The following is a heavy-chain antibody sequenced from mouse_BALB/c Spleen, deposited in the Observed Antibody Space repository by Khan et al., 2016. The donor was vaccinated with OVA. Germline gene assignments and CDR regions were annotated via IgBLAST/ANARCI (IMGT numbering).Heavy chain of an antibody. J-gene: IGHJ2*01. V-gene: IGHV1-69*02. CDR2: IYPSDSYT. CDR3: TRGVGYFDY. Sequence: QVQLQQPGAELVRPGASVKLSCKASGYTFTNYWINWVKQRPGQGLEWIGNIYPSDSYTNYNQNFKDRATLTVDKSSRTAYMQLSSPTSEDSAVVYCTRGVGYFDYWGQGTTLTVSS. D-gene: IGHD1-3*01. CDR1: GYTFTNYW.